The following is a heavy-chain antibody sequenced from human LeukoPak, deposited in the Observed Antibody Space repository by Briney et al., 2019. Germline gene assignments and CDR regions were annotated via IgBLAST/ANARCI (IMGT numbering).Heavy chain of an antibody. CDR1: GYTFTSYG. CDR2: ISAYNGNT. D-gene: IGHD6-13*01. J-gene: IGHJ2*01. V-gene: IGHV1-18*01. CDR3: ARDWDGVAAAGTDWYFDL. Sequence: ASVKVSCKASGYTFTSYGISWARQAPGQGLERMGWISAYNGNTNYAQKLQGRVTMTTDTSTSTAYMELRSLRSDDTAVYYCARDWDGVAAAGTDWYFDLWGRGTLVTVSS.